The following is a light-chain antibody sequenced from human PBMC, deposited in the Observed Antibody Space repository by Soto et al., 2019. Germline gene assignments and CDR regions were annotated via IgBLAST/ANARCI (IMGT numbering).Light chain of an antibody. J-gene: IGKJ4*01. Sequence: EILFTQSPGTLSLSPGERATLSCRASQSVSSSYLAWYQQKPGQAPRILIYAASSRDTGSPDRFSGGGSGTDFTLTISRLEPEDFSVYYCQQYNNWPLTFGGGTKVDIK. CDR2: AAS. CDR3: QQYNNWPLT. V-gene: IGKV3-20*01. CDR1: QSVSSSY.